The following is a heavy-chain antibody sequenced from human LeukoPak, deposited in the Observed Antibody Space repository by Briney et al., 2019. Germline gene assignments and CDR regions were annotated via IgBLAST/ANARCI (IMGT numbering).Heavy chain of an antibody. CDR1: GFIFSNDA. CDR2: IWFDGSNK. V-gene: IGHV3-30*02. J-gene: IGHJ4*02. Sequence: PGGSLRLSCAASGFIFSNDAMHWVRQAPGKGLEWVAFIWFDGSNKHYADSVKGRFTISRDNSEDTLYLQMNSLRAEDTAVYYCAKADRSWLGDLHWGQGTLVTVSS. D-gene: IGHD6-19*01. CDR3: AKADRSWLGDLH.